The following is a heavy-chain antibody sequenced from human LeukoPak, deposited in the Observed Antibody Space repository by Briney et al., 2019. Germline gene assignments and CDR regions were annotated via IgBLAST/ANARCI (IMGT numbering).Heavy chain of an antibody. CDR1: GGSISSYY. D-gene: IGHD2/OR15-2a*01. J-gene: IGHJ6*03. V-gene: IGHV4-59*01. Sequence: PSETLSLTCTVSGGSISSYYWSWIRQPPGKGLEWIGYIYYRGSTNYNPSLKSRVTISVDTSKNQFSLKLSSVTAADTAVYYCARDVTYYMDVWGKGTTATVSS. CDR2: IYYRGST. CDR3: ARDVTYYMDV.